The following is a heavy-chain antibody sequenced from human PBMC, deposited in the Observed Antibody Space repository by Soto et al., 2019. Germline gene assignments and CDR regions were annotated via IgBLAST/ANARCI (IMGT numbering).Heavy chain of an antibody. CDR3: AKDRGYPRDYVHY. V-gene: IGHV3-23*01. Sequence: EVQLLESGGGLVQPGGSLRLSCAASGFTLNNYGMSWVRQAPGKGLEWVSAISPNGQGIYYADSVKGRFIISKDNSKNTVFLHMDSLTADDTAVYYCAKDRGYPRDYVHYWGQGTLVTVSS. CDR1: GFTLNNYG. CDR2: ISPNGQGI. J-gene: IGHJ4*02. D-gene: IGHD6-13*01.